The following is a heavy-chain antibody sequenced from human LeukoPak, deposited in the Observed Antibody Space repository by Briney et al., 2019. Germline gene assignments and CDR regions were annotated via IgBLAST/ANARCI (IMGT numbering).Heavy chain of an antibody. Sequence: SETLSLTCVVSGDSISNYYWSWIRQPPGKGLEWIGYVYYSGSANYNPSLKSRVIISVDTSKTQFSLKLKSVTAADTAVYYCARVLEGWGHAFDIWGQGTVVTVSS. J-gene: IGHJ3*02. CDR1: GDSISNYY. V-gene: IGHV4-59*08. CDR3: ARVLEGWGHAFDI. D-gene: IGHD2-21*02. CDR2: VYYSGSA.